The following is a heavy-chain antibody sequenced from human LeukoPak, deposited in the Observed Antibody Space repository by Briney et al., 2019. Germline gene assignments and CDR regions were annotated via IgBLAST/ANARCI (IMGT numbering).Heavy chain of an antibody. CDR1: GFTFSSYG. CDR3: AKGKYSSGSDWFDP. CDR2: ISYDGSNK. J-gene: IGHJ5*02. Sequence: GRSLRLSCAASGFTFSSYGMHWIRQAPGKGLEWVAVISYDGSNKYYADSVKGRFTISGGNSKNTLYLQMNSLRAEDTAVYYCAKGKYSSGSDWFDPWGQGTLVTVSS. D-gene: IGHD6-19*01. V-gene: IGHV3-30*18.